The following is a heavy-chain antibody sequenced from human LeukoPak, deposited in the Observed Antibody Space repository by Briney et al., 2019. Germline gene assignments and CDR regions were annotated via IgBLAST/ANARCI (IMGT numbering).Heavy chain of an antibody. J-gene: IGHJ5*02. CDR1: GDSISSYF. V-gene: IGHV4-59*01. Sequence: KASESLSLTCTVSGDSISSYFWSWIRQPPGKRLEWIGYFHDSGSAIYNRSLKTRITASVDTSENQFSLKLRSVTAADPAVYYCARYSHSVDTATPRGFDPWGQGTLVTVSS. D-gene: IGHD2-15*01. CDR2: FHDSGSA. CDR3: ARYSHSVDTATPRGFDP.